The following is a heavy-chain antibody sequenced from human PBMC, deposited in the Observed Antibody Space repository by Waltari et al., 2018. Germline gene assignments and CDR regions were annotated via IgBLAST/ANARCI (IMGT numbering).Heavy chain of an antibody. CDR2: IYYSACT. CDR1: GGSISSGGYY. V-gene: IGHV4-31*01. J-gene: IGHJ6*02. CDR3: AIFDPYSGIDV. D-gene: IGHD3-9*01. Sequence: QVQLQESGPGLVKPSQTLSLTCTVSGGSISSGGYYWSWIRQHPGKGLEWIGYIYYSACTYSNPSLQSLVTVSVDTSKNSFSLKPSSVTAAATSVYYCAIFDPYSGIDVWGQGTTVTVSS.